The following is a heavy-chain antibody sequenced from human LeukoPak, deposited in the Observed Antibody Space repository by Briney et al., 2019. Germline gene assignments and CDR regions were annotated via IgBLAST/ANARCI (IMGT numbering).Heavy chain of an antibody. J-gene: IGHJ6*04. CDR3: ARGDLYCRSISCYPHYGMDV. CDR2: ISYDGSNK. CDR1: GFTFTNYA. V-gene: IGHV3-30*04. D-gene: IGHD2-2*01. Sequence: GRSLRLSCAASGFTFTNYAMHWVRQAPGKGLEWVAVISYDGSNKYYPDSVKGRFTISRDNSKNTLYVQMNSLRAEDTAVYYCARGDLYCRSISCYPHYGMDVWGKGTTVTVSS.